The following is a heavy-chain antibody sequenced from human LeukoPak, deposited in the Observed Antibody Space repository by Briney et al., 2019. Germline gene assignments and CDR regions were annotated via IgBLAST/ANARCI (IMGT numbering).Heavy chain of an antibody. CDR3: ARETLPNSGSFYHFDH. CDR1: GFTFSNHW. Sequence: GGSLRLSCAASGFTFSNHWMHWVRQAPGQGLVWVSRINTDGSTTIYADSGKGRFTISRDNAKSTLYLQMNSLRAEDTAVYYCARETLPNSGSFYHFDHWGQGTLVTVSS. V-gene: IGHV3-74*01. CDR2: INTDGSTT. J-gene: IGHJ4*02. D-gene: IGHD1-26*01.